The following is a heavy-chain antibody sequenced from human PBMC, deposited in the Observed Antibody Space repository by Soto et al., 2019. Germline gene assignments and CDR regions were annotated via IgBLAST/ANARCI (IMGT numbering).Heavy chain of an antibody. CDR1: GGSVSTSSDF. CDR3: ARLSSYGDYAH. J-gene: IGHJ4*02. D-gene: IGHD4-17*01. V-gene: IGHV4-39*07. CDR2: ISYSGST. Sequence: SETLSLTCTVSGGSVSTSSDFWDWLRQPPGKGLEWIGSISYSGSTYYNPSLKSRVTISVDTPKTQFSLELSSVTAADTAVYYCARLSSYGDYAHWGQGTLVTVSS.